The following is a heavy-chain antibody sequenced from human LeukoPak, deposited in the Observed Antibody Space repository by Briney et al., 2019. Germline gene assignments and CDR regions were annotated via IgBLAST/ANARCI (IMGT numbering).Heavy chain of an antibody. CDR1: SFTLSNYD. J-gene: IGHJ4*02. D-gene: IGHD3-10*01. CDR3: AKVSSFSGSYSGDF. Sequence: GGSLRLSCAASSFTLSNYDINWVRQAPGKGLEGVSGITSGANTFYADSVKGRFTISRDNSKDTLYLQMNSLRVEDTAVYYCAKVSSFSGSYSGDFWGQGTLVTVSS. CDR2: ITSGANT. V-gene: IGHV3-23*01.